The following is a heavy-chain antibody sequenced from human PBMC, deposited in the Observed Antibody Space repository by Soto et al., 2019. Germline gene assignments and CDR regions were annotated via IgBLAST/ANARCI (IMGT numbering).Heavy chain of an antibody. Sequence: QVQLVQSGAEVKKPGSSVKVSCKASGGTFSSYAISWVRQAPGQGLEWMGGIIPIFGTANYAQKFQGRVTITADESTSTAYMDLSSLRSEDTAVYYCASEAPGLRPSYFDYWGQGTLVTVSS. J-gene: IGHJ4*02. V-gene: IGHV1-69*12. CDR3: ASEAPGLRPSYFDY. CDR1: GGTFSSYA. CDR2: IIPIFGTA. D-gene: IGHD5-12*01.